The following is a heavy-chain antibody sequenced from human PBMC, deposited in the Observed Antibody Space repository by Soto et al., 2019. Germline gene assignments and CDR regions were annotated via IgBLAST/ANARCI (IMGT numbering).Heavy chain of an antibody. J-gene: IGHJ4*02. V-gene: IGHV4-39*01. CDR1: GGSISSSSYY. CDR2: IYYSGST. CDR3: ARRVTYIAARPGGKEFDY. D-gene: IGHD6-6*01. Sequence: SETLSLTCTVSGGSISSSSYYWGWIRQPPGKGLEWIGSIYYSGSTYYNPSLKSRVTISVGTSKNQFSLKLSSVTAADTAVYYCARRVTYIAARPGGKEFDYWGQGTLVTVSS.